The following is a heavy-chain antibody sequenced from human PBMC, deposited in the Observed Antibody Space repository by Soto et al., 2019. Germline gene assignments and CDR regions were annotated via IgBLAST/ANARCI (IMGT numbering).Heavy chain of an antibody. CDR1: GYSFTSYW. CDR3: ARGGIVVVPAAIRTYYYYYGMDV. D-gene: IGHD2-2*02. Sequence: PGESLKISCQGSGYSFTSYWIGWVRQMPGKGLEWMGIIYPGDSDTRYSPSFQGQVTISADKSISTAYLQWSSLKASDTAMYYCARGGIVVVPAAIRTYYYYYGMDVWGQGTTVTVSS. V-gene: IGHV5-51*01. J-gene: IGHJ6*02. CDR2: IYPGDSDT.